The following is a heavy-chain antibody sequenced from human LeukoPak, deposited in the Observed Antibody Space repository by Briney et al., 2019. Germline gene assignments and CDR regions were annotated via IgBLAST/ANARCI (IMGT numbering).Heavy chain of an antibody. Sequence: GESLKISCKDSRYSFTNYWIGWVRQMPGKGLEWMGIIYPGGSNTTYSPSFQGQVTISADKSISTAYLQWSSLKASDTAIYYCAKRPGRHAPWVSWGQGTLVTVSS. V-gene: IGHV5-51*01. D-gene: IGHD1-1*01. CDR3: AKRPGRHAPWVS. CDR2: IYPGGSNT. CDR1: RYSFTNYW. J-gene: IGHJ5*02.